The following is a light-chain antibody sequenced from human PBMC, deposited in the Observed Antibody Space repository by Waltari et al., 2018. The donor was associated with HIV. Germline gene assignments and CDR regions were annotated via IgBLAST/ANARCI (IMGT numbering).Light chain of an antibody. CDR2: SDD. J-gene: IGLJ7*01. CDR3: ASWDDRVNGAV. Sequence: QSVLTQPPSASGTPGRRVTISCSGTRSSIGSNTVSWYQHLPGMAPRLLIYSDDQRPSGVPERFSGSKSGASASLAISSLHSEDEGDYYCASWDDRVNGAVFGGGTQLTVL. V-gene: IGLV1-44*01. CDR1: RSSIGSNT.